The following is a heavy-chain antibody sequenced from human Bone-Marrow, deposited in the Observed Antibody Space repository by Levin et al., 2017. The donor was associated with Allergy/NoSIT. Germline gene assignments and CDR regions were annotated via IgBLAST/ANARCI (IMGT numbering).Heavy chain of an antibody. D-gene: IGHD4-11*01. CDR2: IKQDGSAE. CDR3: ARDTTVGGEA. CDR1: GFTFSDYW. J-gene: IGHJ5*02. Sequence: SGGSLRLSCVASGFTFSDYWMTWVRQPLGKGLEWVANIKQDGSAEFYAESVKGRFTISRDNAKNSLFLQMNYLGTDDTAVYFCARDTTVGGEAWGQGTLVTVSS. V-gene: IGHV3-7*03.